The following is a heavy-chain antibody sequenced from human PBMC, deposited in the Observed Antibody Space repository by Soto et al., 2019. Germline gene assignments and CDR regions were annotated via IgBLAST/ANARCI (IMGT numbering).Heavy chain of an antibody. V-gene: IGHV3-21*01. Sequence: GGSLRLSCAASGFTFRTYSMNWVRQAPGNGLEWVSSISSRGTHIYYADSMKGRFTISRDNGKDSLYLQMDSLRAEVTAVYYCARVEVVNYYYTMDVWGQGTTVTASS. J-gene: IGHJ6*02. D-gene: IGHD2-21*01. CDR2: ISSRGTHI. CDR1: GFTFRTYS. CDR3: ARVEVVNYYYTMDV.